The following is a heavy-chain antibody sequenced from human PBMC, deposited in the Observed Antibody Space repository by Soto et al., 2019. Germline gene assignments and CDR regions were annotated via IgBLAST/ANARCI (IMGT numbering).Heavy chain of an antibody. V-gene: IGHV3-9*01. J-gene: IGHJ4*02. CDR3: AKGKRIAAAELDQGYYFDY. CDR1: GFTFDDYA. CDR2: ISWNSGSI. Sequence: PGGSLRLSCAASGFTFDDYAMHWVRQAPGKGLEWVSGISWNSGSIGYADSVKGRFTISRDNAKNSLYLQMNSLRAEDTALYYCAKGKRIAAAELDQGYYFDYWGQGTLVTVSS. D-gene: IGHD6-13*01.